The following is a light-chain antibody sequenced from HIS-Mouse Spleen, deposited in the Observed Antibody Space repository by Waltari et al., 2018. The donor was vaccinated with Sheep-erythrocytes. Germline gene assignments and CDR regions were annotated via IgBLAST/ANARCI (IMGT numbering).Light chain of an antibody. CDR3: MQALQTPWT. J-gene: IGKJ1*01. Sequence: DIVRTQSPLSLPVTPGEPASISCSSSQSLLHSNGYNYLDWYLQKPGQSPQLLIYLGSNRASGVPDRFSGSGSGTDFTLKISRVEAEDVGVYYCMQALQTPWTFGQGTKVEIK. CDR2: LGS. V-gene: IGKV2-28*01. CDR1: QSLLHSNGYNY.